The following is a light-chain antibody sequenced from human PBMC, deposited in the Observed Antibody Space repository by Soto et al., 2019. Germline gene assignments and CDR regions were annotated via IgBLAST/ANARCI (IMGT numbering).Light chain of an antibody. V-gene: IGKV3-20*01. J-gene: IGKJ1*01. Sequence: EIVWKQSPGTLSLSPGERATLSCRASQSVSSSYLAWYQQKPGQAPRLLIYGASNRATGIPDRFSGSGSGTDFTLTISRLEPEDFAVYYCQQYGSSGTFGQGTKVDIK. CDR2: GAS. CDR1: QSVSSSY. CDR3: QQYGSSGT.